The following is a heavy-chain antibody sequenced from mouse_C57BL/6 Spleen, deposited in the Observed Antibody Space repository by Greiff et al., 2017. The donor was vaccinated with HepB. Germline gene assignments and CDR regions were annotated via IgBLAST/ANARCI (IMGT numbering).Heavy chain of an antibody. CDR2: IYPGGGDT. V-gene: IGHV1-82*01. Sequence: QVQLQQSGPELVKPGASVKISCKASGYAFSSSWMNWVKQRPGKGLEWIGRIYPGGGDTNYNGKFNGKATLTADKSSSTAYMQLSSLTSEDSAVYYCARGYYSNYYAIDYWGQGTSVTVSS. J-gene: IGHJ4*01. CDR3: ARGYYSNYYAIDY. CDR1: GYAFSSSW. D-gene: IGHD2-5*01.